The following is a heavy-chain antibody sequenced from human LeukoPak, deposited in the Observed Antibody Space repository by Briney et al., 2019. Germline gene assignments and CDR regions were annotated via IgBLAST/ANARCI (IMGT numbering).Heavy chain of an antibody. D-gene: IGHD3-10*01. Sequence: GGSLTLSCAASGFTFSSYAMSWVRQAPGEGLEWVSSITTSGGSTYYADSVKGRFTISRDNAKNTLYLQMNSLRAEDTAVYYCAKDHYVSGRYDAFDIWGQGTMVTVSS. J-gene: IGHJ3*02. V-gene: IGHV3-23*01. CDR1: GFTFSSYA. CDR3: AKDHYVSGRYDAFDI. CDR2: ITTSGGST.